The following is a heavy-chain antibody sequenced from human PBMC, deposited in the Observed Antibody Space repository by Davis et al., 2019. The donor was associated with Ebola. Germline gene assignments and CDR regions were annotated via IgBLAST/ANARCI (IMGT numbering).Heavy chain of an antibody. D-gene: IGHD3-22*01. CDR3: ARLITKIDY. CDR2: IYHSGST. V-gene: IGHV4-38-2*02. J-gene: IGHJ4*02. CDR1: GYSISSGYY. Sequence: GSLRLSCTVSGYSISSGYYWGWIRQPPGKGLEWIGSIYHSGSTYYNPSLKSRVTISVDTSKNQFSLKLSSVTAADTAVYYCARLITKIDYWGQGTLVTVSS.